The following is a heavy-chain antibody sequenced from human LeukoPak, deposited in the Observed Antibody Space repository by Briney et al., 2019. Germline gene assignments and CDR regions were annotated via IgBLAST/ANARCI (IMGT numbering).Heavy chain of an antibody. CDR3: ARWYGDYGDAFDI. J-gene: IGHJ3*02. Sequence: GGSLRLSSAASGFTVSSNYMSWVRQAPGKGLEWVSVIYSGGSTYYADSVKGRFTISRDNSKNTLYLQMNSLRAEDTAVYYCARWYGDYGDAFDIWGQGTMVTVSS. CDR1: GFTVSSNY. V-gene: IGHV3-53*01. D-gene: IGHD4-17*01. CDR2: IYSGGST.